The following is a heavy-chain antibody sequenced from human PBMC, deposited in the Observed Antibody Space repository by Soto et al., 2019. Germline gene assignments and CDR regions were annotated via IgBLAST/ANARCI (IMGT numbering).Heavy chain of an antibody. CDR3: AREQQHYAFDI. CDR2: INHSGST. J-gene: IGHJ3*02. CDR1: GGSFSGYY. D-gene: IGHD6-13*01. V-gene: IGHV4-34*01. Sequence: PSETLSLTCAVYGGSFSGYYWSWIRQPPGKGLEWIGEINHSGSTSYNPSLKSRVTISVDTSKNQFSLKLSSMTAADTAVYYCAREQQHYAFDIWGQGTMVTVSS.